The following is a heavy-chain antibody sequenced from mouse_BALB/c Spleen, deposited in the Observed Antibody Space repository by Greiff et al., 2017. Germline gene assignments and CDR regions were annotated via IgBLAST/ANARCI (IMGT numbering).Heavy chain of an antibody. CDR3: TRGGFGYYGNYLYAMDY. Sequence: VQLKQSGTVLARPGASVKMSCKASGYTFTSYWMHWVKQRPGQGLEWIGAIYPGNSDTSYNQKFKGKAKLTAVTSTSTAYMELSSLTNEDSAVYYCTRGGFGYYGNYLYAMDYWGQGTSVTVSS. J-gene: IGHJ4*01. D-gene: IGHD2-1*01. CDR2: IYPGNSDT. CDR1: GYTFTSYW. V-gene: IGHV1-5*01.